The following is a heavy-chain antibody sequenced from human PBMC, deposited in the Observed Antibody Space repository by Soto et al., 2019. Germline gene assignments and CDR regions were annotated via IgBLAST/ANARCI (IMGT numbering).Heavy chain of an antibody. CDR3: ARVTDYYESSGYFDY. V-gene: IGHV3-23*01. Sequence: PGGSLRLSCAASGFTFSTDAMSWVRQAPGKGLEWVSTISGSGGNTYYADSVKGRFTISRDNSKNTLYLQMNSLRAEDTAVYYCARVTDYYESSGYFDYWGQGTLVTVS. CDR1: GFTFSTDA. D-gene: IGHD3-22*01. J-gene: IGHJ4*02. CDR2: ISGSGGNT.